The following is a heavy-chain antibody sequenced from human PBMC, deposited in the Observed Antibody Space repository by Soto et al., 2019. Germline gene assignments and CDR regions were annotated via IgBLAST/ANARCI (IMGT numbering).Heavy chain of an antibody. D-gene: IGHD2-21*02. J-gene: IGHJ6*02. V-gene: IGHV2-5*02. Sequence: QITLKESGPTLVKPTQTLTLTCTFSGFSLNTGGLGVGWIRQPPGKALEWLALIYWDDDKRYSPSLKSRLTITKDTSKNQVVLTMTNMDPVDPATYYCAHSRCGGDCLQSYSSHYYYGMDVWGQGTAVTVSS. CDR2: IYWDDDK. CDR1: GFSLNTGGLG. CDR3: AHSRCGGDCLQSYSSHYYYGMDV.